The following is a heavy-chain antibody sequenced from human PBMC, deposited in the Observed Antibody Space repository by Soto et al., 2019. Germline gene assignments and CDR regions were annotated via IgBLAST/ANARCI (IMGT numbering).Heavy chain of an antibody. CDR1: GFTFSSYA. J-gene: IGHJ6*02. CDR3: ARSGSIWFGDDYYYYGMDV. Sequence: EVQLLESGGGLVQPGGSLRLSCAASGFTFSSYAMSWVRQAPGKGLEWVSAISGSGGSTYYADSVKGRFTISRDNSKNTLYLQMNSLRAEDTAVYYCARSGSIWFGDDYYYYGMDVWGQGTTVTVSS. V-gene: IGHV3-23*01. CDR2: ISGSGGST. D-gene: IGHD3-10*01.